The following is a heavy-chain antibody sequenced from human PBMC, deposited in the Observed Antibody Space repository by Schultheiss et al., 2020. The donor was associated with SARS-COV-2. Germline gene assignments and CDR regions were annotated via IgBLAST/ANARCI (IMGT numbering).Heavy chain of an antibody. Sequence: GSLRLSCAASGFTFSSYWMHWVRQAPGKGLVWVSRINSDGSSTSYADSVKGRFTISRDNAKNSLYLQMNSLRAEDTAVYYCAKGRVDTAMLDAFDIWGQGTMVTVSS. J-gene: IGHJ3*02. V-gene: IGHV3-74*01. CDR1: GFTFSSYW. D-gene: IGHD5-18*01. CDR2: INSDGSST. CDR3: AKGRVDTAMLDAFDI.